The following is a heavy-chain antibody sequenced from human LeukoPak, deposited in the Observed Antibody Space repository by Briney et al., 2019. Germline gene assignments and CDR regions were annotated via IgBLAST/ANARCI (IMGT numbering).Heavy chain of an antibody. CDR2: IYYSVST. CDR1: GGSISSGDYY. J-gene: IGHJ4*02. V-gene: IGHV4-30-4*08. CDR3: ARGPGSGSYYKVGFDY. Sequence: SETLSPTCTVSGGSISSGDYYWSGIRQPPGKGLEWIGYIYYSVSTYYNPSLKSRLTISVDTSKNQFSLKLSSVTAGETAVYYCARGPGSGSYYKVGFDYWGQGTLVTVSS. D-gene: IGHD3-10*01.